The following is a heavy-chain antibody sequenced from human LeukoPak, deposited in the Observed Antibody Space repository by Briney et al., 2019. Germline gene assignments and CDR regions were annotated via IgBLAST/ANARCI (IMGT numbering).Heavy chain of an antibody. Sequence: SETLSLTCAVYGGSFSGDFWSWLRQSPGKGLEWIGEIKHDGSTTYNPSLKSRVTISVDTSKNQFSLKLSSVTAADTAVYYCARGNDYYGSGSPLSFDYWGQGTLVTVSS. CDR2: IKHDGST. CDR1: GGSFSGDF. J-gene: IGHJ4*02. D-gene: IGHD3-10*01. V-gene: IGHV4-34*01. CDR3: ARGNDYYGSGSPLSFDY.